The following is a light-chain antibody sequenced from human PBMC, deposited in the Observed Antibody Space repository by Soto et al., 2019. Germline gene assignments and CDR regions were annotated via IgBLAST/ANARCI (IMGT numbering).Light chain of an antibody. CDR3: QQSFSLPFN. Sequence: IQLTQAPSSPSASVGDRVTITCRASQGISSYLGWYQQTPGEAPKPVIFAASSLHSGVPSRFSGSGSGTNFTLTISSLQPEDFAIYYCQQSFSLPFNVGPGTKVDIK. CDR2: AAS. CDR1: QGISSY. J-gene: IGKJ3*01. V-gene: IGKV1-39*01.